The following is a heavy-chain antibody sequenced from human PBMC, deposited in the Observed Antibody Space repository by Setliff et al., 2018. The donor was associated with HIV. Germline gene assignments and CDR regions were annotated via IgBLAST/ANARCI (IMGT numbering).Heavy chain of an antibody. J-gene: IGHJ4*02. Sequence: PGGSLRLSCAVSGITFKDHWMTWVRQAPGKGLEWVANMNEDGRERSYGDSVKGRFTISRDNAKNSLYLQMNSLRAEETAVYYCARWGDTPTFYNFWSGYYFDYWGQGALVTVSS. CDR2: MNEDGRER. CDR1: GITFKDHW. D-gene: IGHD3-3*01. V-gene: IGHV3-7*01. CDR3: ARWGDTPTFYNFWSGYYFDY.